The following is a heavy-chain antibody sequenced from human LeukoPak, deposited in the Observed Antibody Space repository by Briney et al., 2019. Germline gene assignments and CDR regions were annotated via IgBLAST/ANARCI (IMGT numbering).Heavy chain of an antibody. V-gene: IGHV4-38-2*01. J-gene: IGHJ1*01. CDR2: IYHSGST. CDR1: GYSISSGFY. Sequence: ASETLSLTCAVSGYSISSGFYWGWIRQPPGKGLEWIGSIYHSGSTYYNPSLKSRVTISLDTSKNPFSLRLSSVTAADTAVYYCARRSEYFQDWGQGTLLTVSS. CDR3: ARRSEYFQD.